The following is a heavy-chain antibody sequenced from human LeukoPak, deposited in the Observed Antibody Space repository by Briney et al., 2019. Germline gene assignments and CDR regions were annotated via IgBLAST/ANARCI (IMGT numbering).Heavy chain of an antibody. V-gene: IGHV3-20*04. CDR2: INWNGGST. CDR1: GFTFDDYG. Sequence: PGGSLRLSCAASGFTFDDYGMSWVRQAPGKGLEWVSGINWNGGSTGYADSVKGRFTISRDNAKNSLYLQMNSLRAEDTAVYYCARDLATMVRSNWFDPWGQGTLVTVSS. D-gene: IGHD3-10*01. J-gene: IGHJ5*02. CDR3: ARDLATMVRSNWFDP.